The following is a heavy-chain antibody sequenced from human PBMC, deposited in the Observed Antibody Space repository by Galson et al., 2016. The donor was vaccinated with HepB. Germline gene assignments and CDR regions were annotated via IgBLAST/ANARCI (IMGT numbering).Heavy chain of an antibody. D-gene: IGHD2-2*01. CDR2: ISGSGGST. CDR1: GFSVSSND. Sequence: SLRLSCAASGFSVSSNDASWVRQAPGKGLEWVSAISGSGGSTYYADSVKGRFTISRDNSKNTLYLQMNSLRAEDTAVYYCAKDRIVVVPAAYSIWGQGTLVTVSS. CDR3: AKDRIVVVPAAYSI. V-gene: IGHV3-23*01. J-gene: IGHJ4*02.